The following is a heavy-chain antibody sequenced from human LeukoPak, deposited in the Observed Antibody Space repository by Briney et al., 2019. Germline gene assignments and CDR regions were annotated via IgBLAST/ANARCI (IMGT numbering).Heavy chain of an antibody. CDR3: ALDYGSGSYYNYYYMDV. CDR2: INSDGSST. J-gene: IGHJ6*03. Sequence: GGSLRLSCTASGFTFSSTWMHWVRQAPGKGLVWVSRINSDGSSTIYADSVKGRFTISRDNANNTLYLQMNSLSAEDTAVYYCALDYGSGSYYNYYYMDVWGKGTTVTVSS. V-gene: IGHV3-74*01. D-gene: IGHD3-10*01. CDR1: GFTFSSTW.